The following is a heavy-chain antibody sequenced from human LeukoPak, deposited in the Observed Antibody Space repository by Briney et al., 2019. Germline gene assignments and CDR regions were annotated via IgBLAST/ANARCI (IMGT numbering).Heavy chain of an antibody. CDR1: GGSINSYY. CDR2: IYYTGST. V-gene: IGHV4-59*01. D-gene: IGHD4-23*01. J-gene: IGHJ4*02. CDR3: ASGIQTEGNNF. Sequence: SETLSLTCTVSGGSINSYYWSWIRQPPGKELEWIGYIYYTGSTNYNPSLKSRVTVSVDTSKNQFSLKLSSVTAADTAVYYCASGIQTEGNNFWGQGTLVTVSS.